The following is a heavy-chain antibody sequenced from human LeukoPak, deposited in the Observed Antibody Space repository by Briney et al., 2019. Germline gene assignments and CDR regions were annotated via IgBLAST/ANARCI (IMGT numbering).Heavy chain of an antibody. CDR2: IYYGATT. J-gene: IGHJ1*01. Sequence: SETLSLTCNVSGGSICRYFWSWLRQPPGKTLEWIGYIYYGATTTYNPSFKSRVTISVDTPKNQVSLKLKSVTAADTAFYYCARGDGSGWSGGRNFPHWGQGTLVTVSS. CDR3: ARGDGSGWSGGRNFPH. V-gene: IGHV4-59*01. D-gene: IGHD6-19*01. CDR1: GGSICRYF.